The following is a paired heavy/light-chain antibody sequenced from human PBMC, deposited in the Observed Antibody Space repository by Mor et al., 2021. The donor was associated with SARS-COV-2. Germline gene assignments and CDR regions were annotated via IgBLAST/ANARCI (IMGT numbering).Light chain of an antibody. Sequence: QSALTQPASVSGSPGQSITISCTGTSSDVGSYNLVSWYQQHPGKAPKLMIYEVTKRPSGVSNRFSGSKSGNTASLTISGLQAEDETDYYCCSYAGSSTFVFGTGTKVTVL. CDR1: SSDVGSYNL. CDR3: CSYAGSSTFV. CDR2: EVT. J-gene: IGLJ1*01. V-gene: IGLV2-23*02.
Heavy chain of an antibody. Sequence: QVQLVESGGGVVQPGGSLRLSCAASDFTFSSYGMHWVRQAPGKGLEWVAFIQYDGSDVSYADSVKGRFTISRDYSKNTLYLQMNSLRAEDTALYYCAKNIAVAYHFDYWGQGTLVTVPS. CDR2: IQYDGSDV. D-gene: IGHD6-19*01. V-gene: IGHV3-30*02. CDR3: AKNIAVAYHFDY. J-gene: IGHJ4*02. CDR1: DFTFSSYG.